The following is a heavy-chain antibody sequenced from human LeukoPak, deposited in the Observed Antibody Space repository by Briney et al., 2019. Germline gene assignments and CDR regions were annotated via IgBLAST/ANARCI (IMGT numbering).Heavy chain of an antibody. V-gene: IGHV1-69*05. J-gene: IGHJ4*02. CDR3: ARVPHCDDSSGYFYFDY. Sequence: SSVKVSCKASRGTFSSYAISGLRQPPGRGLEGMGGNIAIFGKANYKRNSQCRLSITTDDSTRTASMELSSPRNEDTAVYECARVPHCDDSSGYFYFDYWGQGTLVSVSS. CDR1: RGTFSSYA. CDR2: NIAIFGKA. D-gene: IGHD3-22*01.